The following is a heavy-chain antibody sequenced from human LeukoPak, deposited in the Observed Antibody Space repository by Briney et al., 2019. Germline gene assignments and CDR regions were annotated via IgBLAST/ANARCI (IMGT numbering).Heavy chain of an antibody. D-gene: IGHD5-18*01. V-gene: IGHV4-39*07. CDR3: ARGRDGYSYGYY. CDR2: INHSGST. Sequence: KPSETLSLTCTVSGGSITSSTYYWSWIRQPPGKGLEWIGEINHSGSTNYNPSLKSRVTISVDTSKNQFSLKLSSVTAADTAVYYCARGRDGYSYGYYWGQGTLVTVSS. J-gene: IGHJ4*02. CDR1: GGSITSSTYY.